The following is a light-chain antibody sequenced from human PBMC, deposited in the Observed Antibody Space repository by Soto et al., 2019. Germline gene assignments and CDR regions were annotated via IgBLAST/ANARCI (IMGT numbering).Light chain of an antibody. CDR2: AAS. V-gene: IGKV1-39*01. J-gene: IGKJ5*01. CDR1: QGIRSE. CDR3: QQNFSIPIT. Sequence: IQMTQSPSSLSASVGDRVTITCRASQGIRSELGWYQQKPGKAPDLLIYAASSLKSGVPSRFSGSGSGTHFTLTITGLQPADFATYYCQQNFSIPITFGQGTRLEIK.